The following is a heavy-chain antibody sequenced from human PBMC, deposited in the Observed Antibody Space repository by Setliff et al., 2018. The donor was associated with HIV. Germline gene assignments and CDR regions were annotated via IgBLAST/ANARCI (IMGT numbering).Heavy chain of an antibody. J-gene: IGHJ4*02. CDR3: ARVDYYDSSGYPTDY. Sequence: ASVKVSCKASGYTFTSYGISWVRQAPGQGLEWMGWISAYNGNTNYAQKLQGRVTMTTDTSTSTAYMELRSLRSDDTAVYYCARVDYYDSSGYPTDYWGQGTLVTVSS. CDR1: GYTFTSYG. V-gene: IGHV1-18*01. D-gene: IGHD3-22*01. CDR2: ISAYNGNT.